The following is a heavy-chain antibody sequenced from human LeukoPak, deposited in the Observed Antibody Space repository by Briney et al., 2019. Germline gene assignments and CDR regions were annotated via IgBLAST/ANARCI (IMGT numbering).Heavy chain of an antibody. Sequence: GGSLRLSCAASGFTFSGSAMHWVRQASGKVLEWVGRIRSKANSYATAYAASVKGRFTISRDDSKNTAYLQMNSLKTEDTAVYYCTRLYGSGSQDYWGQGTLVTVSS. V-gene: IGHV3-73*01. CDR1: GFTFSGSA. J-gene: IGHJ4*02. D-gene: IGHD3-10*01. CDR2: IRSKANSYAT. CDR3: TRLYGSGSQDY.